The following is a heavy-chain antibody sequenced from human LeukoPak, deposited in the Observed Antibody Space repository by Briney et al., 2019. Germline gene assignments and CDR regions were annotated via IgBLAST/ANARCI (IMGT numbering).Heavy chain of an antibody. J-gene: IGHJ4*02. CDR1: GYSINNGYY. V-gene: IGHV4-38-2*02. Sequence: SSETLSLTCIVSGYSINNGYYWGWIRPPPGKGLEWIGSIYYSGSTYYNPSLKSRVTISVDTSKNQFSLKLSSVTAADTAVYYCARGGYGDYSDYWGQGTLVTVSS. CDR3: ARGGYGDYSDY. D-gene: IGHD4-17*01. CDR2: IYYSGST.